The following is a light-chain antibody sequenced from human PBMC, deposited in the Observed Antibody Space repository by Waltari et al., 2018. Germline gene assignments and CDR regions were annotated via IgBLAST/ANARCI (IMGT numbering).Light chain of an antibody. V-gene: IGLV3-19*01. CDR3: NSRDSRGHPHV. CDR2: GKN. Sequence: SSELTQDPVVSVALGQTVRITCQGDSLRNYYANWYHQKPGQAPVLVMYGKNNRPSGIPDRSSGSYSGTTVSLIITGAQAEDEGDYYCNSRDSRGHPHVLGTGTKVTVL. CDR1: SLRNYY. J-gene: IGLJ1*01.